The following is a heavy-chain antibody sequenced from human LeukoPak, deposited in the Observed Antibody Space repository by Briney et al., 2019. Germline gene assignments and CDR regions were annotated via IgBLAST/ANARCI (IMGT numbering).Heavy chain of an antibody. CDR3: ARSGYLGPDY. CDR2: ISSSGSTI. CDR1: GFTFSSYG. D-gene: IGHD2-2*01. Sequence: GGSLRLSCGVSGFTFSSYGMNWLRQAPGKGLEWVSYISSSGSTIYFADSVKGRFTTSRDNAKNSLYLQMNSLRADDTAVYYCARSGYLGPDYWGQGTPVIVSS. V-gene: IGHV3-48*04. J-gene: IGHJ4*02.